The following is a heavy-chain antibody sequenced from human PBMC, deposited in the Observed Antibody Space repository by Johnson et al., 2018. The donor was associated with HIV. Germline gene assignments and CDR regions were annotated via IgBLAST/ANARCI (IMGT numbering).Heavy chain of an antibody. D-gene: IGHD3-10*01. CDR1: GFTFDDYG. CDR3: ARDLYYGSGSSVAFDI. J-gene: IGHJ3*02. CDR2: INWNGGST. Sequence: MMLVESGGGVVRPGGSLRLSCAASGFTFDDYGMSWVRQAPGKGLEWVSGINWNGGSTDYADSVKGRFTISRDNAKNSLYLQMNSLRAEDTALYYCARDLYYGSGSSVAFDIWGQGTMVTVSS. V-gene: IGHV3-20*04.